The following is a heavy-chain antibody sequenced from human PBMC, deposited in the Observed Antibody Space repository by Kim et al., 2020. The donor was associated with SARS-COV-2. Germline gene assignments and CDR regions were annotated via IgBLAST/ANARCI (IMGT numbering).Heavy chain of an antibody. CDR1: GGSFSGYY. D-gene: IGHD3-22*01. V-gene: IGHV4-34*01. Sequence: SETLSLTCAVYGGSFSGYYWSWIRQPPGKGLEWIGEINHSGSTNYNPSLKSRVTISVDTSKNQFSLKLSSVTAADTAVYYCARGRTYYYDSSGYYIDYWG. CDR2: INHSGST. J-gene: IGHJ4*01. CDR3: ARGRTYYYDSSGYYIDY.